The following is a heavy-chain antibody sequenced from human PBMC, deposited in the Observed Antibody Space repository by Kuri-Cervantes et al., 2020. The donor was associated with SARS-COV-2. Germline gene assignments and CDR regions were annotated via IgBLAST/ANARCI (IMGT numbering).Heavy chain of an antibody. CDR1: GGSISSYY. Sequence: ESLKISCTVSGGSISSYYWSWIRQPPGKGLEWIGYIYYSGSTNYNPSLKSRVTISVDTSKSQFSLKLSSVTAADTAVYYCARGRQDYYYYGMDVWGQGTTVTVSS. J-gene: IGHJ6*02. V-gene: IGHV4-59*01. CDR3: ARGRQDYYYYGMDV. CDR2: IYYSGST.